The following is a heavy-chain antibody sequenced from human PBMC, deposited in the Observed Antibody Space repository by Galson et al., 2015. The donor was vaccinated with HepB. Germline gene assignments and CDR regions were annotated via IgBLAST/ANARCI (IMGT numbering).Heavy chain of an antibody. D-gene: IGHD1-26*01. CDR3: ARVFSEWELGYFDL. J-gene: IGHJ2*01. CDR1: GFTFSSYS. V-gene: IGHV3-48*04. Sequence: SLRLSCAASGFTFSSYSMNWVRQAPGKGLEWVSYISSSSSTIYYADSVKGRFTISRDNAKNSLYLQMNSLRAEDTAVYYCARVFSEWELGYFDLWGRGTLVTVSS. CDR2: ISSSSSTI.